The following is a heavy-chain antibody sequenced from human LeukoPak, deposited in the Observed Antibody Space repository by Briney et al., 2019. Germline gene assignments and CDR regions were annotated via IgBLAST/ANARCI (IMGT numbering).Heavy chain of an antibody. CDR1: GFTFSSYA. Sequence: GGSLRLSCAASGFTFSSYAISWVRQAPGKGLEWVSAISGSGGSTYYADSVKGRFTISRDNSNYTLYLQMNSLRAEDTAVYYCAKPDYGGNYDAFDIWGQGTLVTVSS. D-gene: IGHD4-23*01. J-gene: IGHJ3*02. CDR3: AKPDYGGNYDAFDI. V-gene: IGHV3-23*01. CDR2: ISGSGGST.